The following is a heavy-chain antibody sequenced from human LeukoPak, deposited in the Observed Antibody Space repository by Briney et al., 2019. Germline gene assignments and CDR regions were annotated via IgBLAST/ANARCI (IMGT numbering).Heavy chain of an antibody. D-gene: IGHD1-26*01. V-gene: IGHV3-7*01. CDR2: IKQDGSEK. J-gene: IGHJ4*02. CDR1: GFTFYNYW. CDR3: ARVSGGFGTYRVDY. Sequence: GGSLRLSCAASGFTFYNYWMTWVRQAPGKGLEWVANIKQDGSEKYYLGSVRGRFTISRDNTENSLYLQMNSLRADDTAVYYCARVSGGFGTYRVDYWGQGTLVTVSS.